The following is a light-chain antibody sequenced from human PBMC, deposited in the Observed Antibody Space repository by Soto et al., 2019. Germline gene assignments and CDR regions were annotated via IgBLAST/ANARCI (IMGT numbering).Light chain of an antibody. CDR3: SSYSISTAYL. CDR1: SSDLGIYNY. J-gene: IGLJ1*01. V-gene: IGLV2-14*01. Sequence: ALTQPASVSGSPGQSIAISCSGSSSDLGIYNYVSWYQQHPGKVPKLIIFEVTNRPSGVSNRFSGSKSGNTASLTISGLQAEDEADYFCSSYSISTAYLFGTGTKVTVL. CDR2: EVT.